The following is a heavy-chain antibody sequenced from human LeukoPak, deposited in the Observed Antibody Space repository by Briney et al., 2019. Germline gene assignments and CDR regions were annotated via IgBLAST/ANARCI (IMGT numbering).Heavy chain of an antibody. CDR2: ISDSGANT. V-gene: IGHV3-23*01. CDR3: AKSMTLQWRGFFDL. CDR1: GFTFSTYA. D-gene: IGHD6-19*01. J-gene: IGHJ2*01. Sequence: WGSLRLSCAASGFTFSTYAMSRVRQAPGKGLEWVSTISDSGANTYYADSVRGRFTISRDNSKNTLYLQKNSLIADDTAIYYCAKSMTLQWRGFFDLWGRGTHVTVSS.